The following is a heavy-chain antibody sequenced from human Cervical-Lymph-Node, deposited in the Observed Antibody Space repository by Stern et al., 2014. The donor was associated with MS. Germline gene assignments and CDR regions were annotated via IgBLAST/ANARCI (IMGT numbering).Heavy chain of an antibody. D-gene: IGHD6-13*01. CDR2: IGVGSGNT. J-gene: IGHJ4*02. CDR1: GFTFTSSA. V-gene: IGHV1-58*02. CDR3: AAVGSIAAAGTFDY. Sequence: QLEESGPEVKKPGTSVKVSCKASGFTFTSSAMQWVRQARGQRLEWIGWIGVGSGNTNYAQKFQERVTITRDMSTSTAYMELSSLRSEDTAVYYCAAVGSIAAAGTFDYWGQGTLVTVSS.